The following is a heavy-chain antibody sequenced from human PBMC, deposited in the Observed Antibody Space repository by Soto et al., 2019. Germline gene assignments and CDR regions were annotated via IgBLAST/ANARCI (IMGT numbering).Heavy chain of an antibody. Sequence: SETLSLTCTVSGGSISSHYWGWIRQPPGKGLEWIAYIYYSGDTNYNPSLKSRVTISVDTSKNQFSLQLSSVTAADTAVYYCARQNNYYMDVWGKGTTVTVSS. CDR1: GGSISSHY. V-gene: IGHV4-59*08. CDR2: IYYSGDT. J-gene: IGHJ6*03. CDR3: ARQNNYYMDV.